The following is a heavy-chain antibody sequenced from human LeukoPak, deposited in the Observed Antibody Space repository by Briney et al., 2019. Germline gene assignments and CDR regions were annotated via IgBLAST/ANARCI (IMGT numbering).Heavy chain of an antibody. D-gene: IGHD3-22*01. Sequence: GGSLRLSCAASGFVFSTYGMHWVRQAPGKGLEWVAVIWDDGSNQYYVDSVRGRFTISRDNSKNTLYLQMNSLRAEDTAVYYCARVGCYHDSSGYYHSYYFDYWGQGTLVTVSS. CDR2: IWDDGSNQ. V-gene: IGHV3-33*01. J-gene: IGHJ4*02. CDR3: ARVGCYHDSSGYYHSYYFDY. CDR1: GFVFSTYG.